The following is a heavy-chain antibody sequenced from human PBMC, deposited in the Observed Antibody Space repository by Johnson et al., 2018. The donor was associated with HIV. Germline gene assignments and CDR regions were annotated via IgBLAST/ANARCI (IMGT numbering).Heavy chain of an antibody. CDR1: QFTFIIYY. Sequence: VQLVESGGGLAQPAWSPRLSCGASQFTFIIYYMNCVRQASGNGLELVGQVNPNGGITYLIDSDKDRFTTSRDNAKNTLHLQMNSLRAEDTALYYCATVYYDILTGYYYDAFDIWGQGTMVTVSS. V-gene: IGHV3-25*05. J-gene: IGHJ3*02. CDR3: ATVYYDILTGYYYDAFDI. CDR2: VNPNGGIT. D-gene: IGHD3-9*01.